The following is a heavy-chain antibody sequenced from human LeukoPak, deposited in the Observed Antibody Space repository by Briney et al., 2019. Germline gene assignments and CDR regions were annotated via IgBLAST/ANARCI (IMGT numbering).Heavy chain of an antibody. Sequence: ASVKVSCRTSGYSFTSQDLHWVRQAPGQSLEWMGCINPGNGDTKYSQEFQGRVTITRDTSATTAYMELSSLRSDDMAVYYCTLYNYWGQGTLVTVSS. CDR2: INPGNGDT. CDR3: TLYNY. J-gene: IGHJ4*02. V-gene: IGHV1-3*03. CDR1: GYSFTSQD. D-gene: IGHD2-2*02.